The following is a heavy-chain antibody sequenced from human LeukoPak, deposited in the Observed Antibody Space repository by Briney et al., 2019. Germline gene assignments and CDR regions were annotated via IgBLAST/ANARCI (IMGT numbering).Heavy chain of an antibody. CDR3: ARAGQGGDYDLLWFDP. D-gene: IGHD5-12*01. J-gene: IGHJ5*02. Sequence: SLKVSCRASGGTFSSYAISWVRQAPGQGLEWMGGIIPIFGTANYAQKFQGGVTITADESRSTAYMELSSLRSEDTAVYYCARAGQGGDYDLLWFDPWGQGTLVTVSS. V-gene: IGHV1-69*13. CDR2: IIPIFGTA. CDR1: GGTFSSYA.